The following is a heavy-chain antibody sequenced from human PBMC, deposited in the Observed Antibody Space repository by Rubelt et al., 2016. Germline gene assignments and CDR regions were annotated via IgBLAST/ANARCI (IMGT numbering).Heavy chain of an antibody. Sequence: QVQLQQWGAGLLKPSETLSLTCAVSGGSISSYYWSWIRQPPGKGLEWIGYIYYSGSTNYNPSLKSRVTISVDTSKNQFSLKLSSVTAADTAVYYCARHTGIAVAGPIDYWGQGTLVTVSS. CDR3: ARHTGIAVAGPIDY. J-gene: IGHJ4*02. CDR1: GGSISSYY. D-gene: IGHD6-19*01. CDR2: IYYSGST. V-gene: IGHV4-59*08.